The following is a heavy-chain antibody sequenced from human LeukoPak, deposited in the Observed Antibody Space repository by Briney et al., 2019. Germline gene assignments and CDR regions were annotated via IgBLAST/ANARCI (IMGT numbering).Heavy chain of an antibody. CDR2: ISGSGGST. V-gene: IGHV3-23*01. Sequence: GGSLRLSCAASGFTFSSYAMSWVRQAPGKGLEWVSAISGSGGSTYYADSVKGRFTISRDNSKNTLYLQMNGLRAEDTAVYYCAKTVNISPRYYFDYWGQGTLVTVSS. D-gene: IGHD2/OR15-2a*01. CDR3: AKTVNISPRYYFDY. J-gene: IGHJ4*02. CDR1: GFTFSSYA.